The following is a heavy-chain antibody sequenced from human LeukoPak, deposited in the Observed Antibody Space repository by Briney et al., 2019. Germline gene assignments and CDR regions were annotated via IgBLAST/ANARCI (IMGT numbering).Heavy chain of an antibody. V-gene: IGHV3-11*05. D-gene: IGHD7-27*01. J-gene: IGHJ4*02. CDR1: GFTFSDYY. CDR2: ISSSSSYT. Sequence: PGGSLRLSCAASGFTFSDYYMSWIRQAPGKGLEWVSYISSSSSYTNYADPVKGRFTISRDNAKNSLYLQMNSLRAEDTAVYYCARVLTVDYYYFDYWGQGTLVTVSS. CDR3: ARVLTVDYYYFDY.